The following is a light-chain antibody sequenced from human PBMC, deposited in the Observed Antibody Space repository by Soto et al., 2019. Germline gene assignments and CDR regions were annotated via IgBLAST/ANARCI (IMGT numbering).Light chain of an antibody. J-gene: IGLJ2*01. V-gene: IGLV2-14*01. Sequence: QSALTQPASVSGSPGQSITISCTGTSRDVGGYNYVSWYQQYPGKAPKLMISEVNNRPSGVSDRFSGSKSGSTASLTISGLQAEDEADYFCSSYTSVSILIFGGGTKVTVL. CDR3: SSYTSVSILI. CDR1: SRDVGGYNY. CDR2: EVN.